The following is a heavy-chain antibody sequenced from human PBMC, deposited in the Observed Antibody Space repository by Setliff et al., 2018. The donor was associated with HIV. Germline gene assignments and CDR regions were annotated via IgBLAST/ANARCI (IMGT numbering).Heavy chain of an antibody. CDR3: VRPGSYDFWGKMDV. V-gene: IGHV4-34*01. J-gene: IGHJ6*03. D-gene: IGHD3-3*01. CDR2: ISHSGSS. CDR1: GESFSPYY. Sequence: SETLSLTCAVYGESFSPYYWNWIRQSPGKGLEWIGEISHSGSSNYSPSLESRLTISVDTSKNQVSLKLNSVTAADSAVYYCVRPGSYDFWGKMDVWGKGTTVTV.